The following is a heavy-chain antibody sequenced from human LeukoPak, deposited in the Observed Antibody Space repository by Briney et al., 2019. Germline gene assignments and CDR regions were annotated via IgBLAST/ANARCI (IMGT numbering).Heavy chain of an antibody. CDR1: GYTFTNYA. CDR3: ARGGELLYFDC. CDR2: INADSGNT. J-gene: IGHJ4*02. Sequence: ASVTVSCKASGYTFTNYAIHWMRQAPGQGLEWMGWINADSGNTKYSQKFQGRVTITRDTSASTAYMELSSLTSEDTTVYYCARGGELLYFDCWGQGTLVTVSS. V-gene: IGHV1-3*01. D-gene: IGHD3-10*01.